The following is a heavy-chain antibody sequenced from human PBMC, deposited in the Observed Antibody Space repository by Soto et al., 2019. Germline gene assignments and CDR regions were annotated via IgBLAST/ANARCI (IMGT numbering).Heavy chain of an antibody. CDR2: IIPIFGTA. V-gene: IGHV1-69*13. Sequence: GASVKVSCKASGGTFSSYAISWVRQAPGQGLEWMGGIIPIFGTANYAQKFQGRVTITADESTSTAYMELSSLRSEDTAVYYCAVGSSCSGGSCYSPYYYGMDVWGQGTTVTVSS. CDR1: GGTFSSYA. D-gene: IGHD2-15*01. CDR3: AVGSSCSGGSCYSPYYYGMDV. J-gene: IGHJ6*02.